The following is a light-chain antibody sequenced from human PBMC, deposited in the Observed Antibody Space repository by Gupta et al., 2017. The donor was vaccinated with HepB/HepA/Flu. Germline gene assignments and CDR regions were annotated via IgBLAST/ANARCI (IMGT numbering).Light chain of an antibody. Sequence: DIQMTQSPSSLSASIGDRVSITCQASQGISHFLTWYQQKPGQAPRVLIYDASTLETGVSPNFSGSGSGTNFTFTITSLQPEDVATYYCQQEDNFPVTFGGGTKVDIK. CDR1: QGISHF. CDR2: DAS. CDR3: QQEDNFPVT. V-gene: IGKV1-33*01. J-gene: IGKJ4*01.